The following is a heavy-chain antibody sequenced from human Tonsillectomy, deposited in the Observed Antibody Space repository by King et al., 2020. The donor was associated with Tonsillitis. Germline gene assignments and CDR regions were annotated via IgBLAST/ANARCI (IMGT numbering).Heavy chain of an antibody. J-gene: IGHJ3*02. Sequence: QLQESGPGLVKPSGTLSLTCAVSGGSISSSNWWSWDRQPPGKGLEWIGEIYHSGSTNYNPSLKSRVTISVDKSKNQFSRKLSAVTAADTAGYYCARGQTYYDILTGSNDAFDIWGQGTMVTVS. V-gene: IGHV4-4*02. D-gene: IGHD3-9*01. CDR2: IYHSGST. CDR3: ARGQTYYDILTGSNDAFDI. CDR1: GGSISSSNW.